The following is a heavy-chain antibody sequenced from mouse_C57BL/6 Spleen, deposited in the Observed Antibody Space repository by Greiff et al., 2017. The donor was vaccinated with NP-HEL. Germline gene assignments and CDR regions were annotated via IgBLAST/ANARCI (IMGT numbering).Heavy chain of an antibody. CDR1: GFSLTSYA. Sequence: VQLVESGPGLVAPSQSLSITCTVSGFSLTSYAISWVRQPPGKGLEWLGVIWTGGGTNYNSALKSRLSISKDNSKSQVFLKMNSLQTDDTARYYCARRGTTVVREAWFAYWGQGTLVTVSA. J-gene: IGHJ3*01. D-gene: IGHD1-1*01. CDR3: ARRGTTVVREAWFAY. V-gene: IGHV2-9-1*01. CDR2: IWTGGGT.